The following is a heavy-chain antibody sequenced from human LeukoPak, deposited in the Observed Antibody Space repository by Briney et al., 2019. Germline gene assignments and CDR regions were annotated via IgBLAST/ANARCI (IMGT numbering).Heavy chain of an antibody. CDR1: GFTFSSYG. D-gene: IGHD6-19*01. V-gene: IGHV3-33*01. CDR2: IWFDGGNK. J-gene: IGHJ3*02. Sequence: GGSLRLSCAASGFTFSSYGMHWVRQAPGKGLEWVAVIWFDGGNKYYADSVKGRFTISRDNSKNTLYLQMNSLRAEDTAVYYCARDYSSGWYLSGGAFDIWGQGTMVTVSS. CDR3: ARDYSSGWYLSGGAFDI.